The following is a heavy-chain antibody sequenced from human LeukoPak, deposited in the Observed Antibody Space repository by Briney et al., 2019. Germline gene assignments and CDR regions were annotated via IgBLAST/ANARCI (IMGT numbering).Heavy chain of an antibody. V-gene: IGHV1-46*01. Sequence: GASVKVSCKASGYTFTSYYMHWVRQAPGQGLEWMGIINPSGGSTSYAQKFQGRVTMTRDMSTSTVYMELSSLRSEDTAVYYCAKEVIAVAGTRGYYFDYWGQGTLVTVSS. CDR3: AKEVIAVAGTRGYYFDY. D-gene: IGHD6-19*01. CDR1: GYTFTSYY. J-gene: IGHJ4*02. CDR2: INPSGGST.